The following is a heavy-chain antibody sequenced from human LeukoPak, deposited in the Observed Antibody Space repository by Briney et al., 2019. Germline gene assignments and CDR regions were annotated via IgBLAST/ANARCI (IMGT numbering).Heavy chain of an antibody. D-gene: IGHD1-26*01. CDR2: INPSDGAT. J-gene: IGHJ6*03. Sequence: HWASVKVSCKASGYTFTMYYIHWVRQAPGQGLEWMGMINPSDGATTYAQRFQGRVTMTRDMSTTTVYMDLSTMRSEDTAVYFCAREQGGGLSGNLGGLFAPYYTYYYMDVWGRGTTATVSS. V-gene: IGHV1-46*01. CDR1: GYTFTMYY. CDR3: AREQGGGLSGNLGGLFAPYYTYYYMDV.